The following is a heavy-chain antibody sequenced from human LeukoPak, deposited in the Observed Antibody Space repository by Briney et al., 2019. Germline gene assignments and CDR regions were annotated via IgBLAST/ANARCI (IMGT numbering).Heavy chain of an antibody. Sequence: GSLRLSCAASGFTFNSYAMSWVRQAPGKGLEWVSTITGGSSGGTTYYADSVKGRLTISRDNSKNTVYLQLNSLRAEDTAVYYCAKALSGSLNFDYWGQGTLVTVSS. CDR2: ITGGSSGGTT. CDR1: GFTFNSYA. V-gene: IGHV3-23*01. D-gene: IGHD3-3*01. CDR3: AKALSGSLNFDY. J-gene: IGHJ4*02.